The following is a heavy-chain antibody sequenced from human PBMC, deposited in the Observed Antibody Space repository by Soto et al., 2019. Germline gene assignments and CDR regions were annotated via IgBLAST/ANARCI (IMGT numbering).Heavy chain of an antibody. CDR2: IIPIFGTA. CDR3: ARDICTNGVCYSAFDI. Sequence: QVQLVQSGAEVKKPGPSVKVSCKASGGTFSSYAISWVRQAPGQGLEWMGGIIPIFGTANYAQKFQGRVTITADESTSTAYMELSSLRSEDTAVYYCARDICTNGVCYSAFDIWGQGTMVTVSS. D-gene: IGHD2-8*01. V-gene: IGHV1-69*01. CDR1: GGTFSSYA. J-gene: IGHJ3*02.